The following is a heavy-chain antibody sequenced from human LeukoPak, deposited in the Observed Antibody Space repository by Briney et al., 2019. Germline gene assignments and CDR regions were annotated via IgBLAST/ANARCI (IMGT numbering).Heavy chain of an antibody. CDR2: IFASDSDT. CDR1: GYSLNSYW. Sequence: GESLKTSCKTSGYSLNSYWIGWVRQMPGQGLGWVGIIFASDSDTRYSPSFQGQVTISADRSITTAYLQRSSLRASDTAMYYCARRLKISQGGTTDYWGQGTLVTVSS. D-gene: IGHD1-1*01. CDR3: ARRLKISQGGTTDY. V-gene: IGHV5-51*01. J-gene: IGHJ4*02.